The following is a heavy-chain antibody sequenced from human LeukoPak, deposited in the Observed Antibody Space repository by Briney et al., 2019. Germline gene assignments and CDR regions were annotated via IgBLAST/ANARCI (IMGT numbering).Heavy chain of an antibody. V-gene: IGHV4-39*07. D-gene: IGHD2-15*01. J-gene: IGHJ5*02. CDR3: AGRYCSGGSCYWFDP. CDR2: IYYSGST. CDR1: GGSISSSSYY. Sequence: SETLSLTCTVSGGSISSSSYYWGWIRQPPGKGLEWIGSIYYSGSTYYNPSLKSRVTISVDTSKNQFSLKLSSVTAADTAVYYCAGRYCSGGSCYWFDPWGQGTLVTVSS.